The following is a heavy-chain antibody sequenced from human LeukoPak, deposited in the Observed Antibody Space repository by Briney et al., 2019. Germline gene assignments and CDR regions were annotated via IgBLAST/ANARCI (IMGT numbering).Heavy chain of an antibody. CDR3: EKIPGPAAMGY. CDR1: GFTFSSYG. CDR2: ISYDGSNK. Sequence: PGGSLRLSCAASGFTFSSYGMHWVRQAPGKGLEWVAVISYDGSNKYYADSVKGRFTISRDNSKNTLYLQMNSLRAEDTAVYYCEKIPGPAAMGYGGQGTLVTVHS. J-gene: IGHJ4*02. D-gene: IGHD2-2*01. V-gene: IGHV3-30*18.